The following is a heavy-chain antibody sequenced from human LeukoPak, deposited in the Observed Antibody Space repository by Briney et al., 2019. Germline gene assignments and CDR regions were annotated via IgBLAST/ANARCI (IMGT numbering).Heavy chain of an antibody. CDR1: GGSISSSSYY. J-gene: IGHJ3*02. Sequence: SETLSLTCTVSGGSISSSSYYWGWIRQPPGKGLEWIGSIYYSGSTYYNPSLKSRVTISVDTSKNQFSLKLSSVTAADTAVYYRARHAGSYWASAFDIWGQGTMVTVSS. V-gene: IGHV4-39*01. CDR2: IYYSGST. D-gene: IGHD1-26*01. CDR3: ARHAGSYWASAFDI.